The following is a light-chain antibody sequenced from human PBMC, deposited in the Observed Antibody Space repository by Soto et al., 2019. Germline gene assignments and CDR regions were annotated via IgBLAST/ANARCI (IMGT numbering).Light chain of an antibody. Sequence: EIVLTQSPGTLSLSPGETATLSCRASQTIGRTYLAWYQQKPGQAPRLLIFGTSSRAAGIPDRFSGSGSGADFALSISRLEAEDFSVYYCQQHDSSPPLTFGGGTKVDIK. CDR3: QQHDSSPPLT. CDR2: GTS. J-gene: IGKJ4*01. V-gene: IGKV3-20*01. CDR1: QTIGRTY.